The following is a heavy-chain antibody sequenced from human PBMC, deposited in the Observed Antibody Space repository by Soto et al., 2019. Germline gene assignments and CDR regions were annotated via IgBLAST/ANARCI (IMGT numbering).Heavy chain of an antibody. D-gene: IGHD3-10*01. Sequence: QITLKESGPTLVKPTQTLTLTCTFSGFSLSTRDVGVGWIRQPPGKALEWLTLIYWDDYKAYSPSLETRLDITKDTSTNQVVLTMTNMDPVDTATYYCAQKGRGYFDYWGQGTLVTVSS. CDR3: AQKGRGYFDY. CDR1: GFSLSTRDVG. CDR2: IYWDDYK. J-gene: IGHJ4*02. V-gene: IGHV2-5*02.